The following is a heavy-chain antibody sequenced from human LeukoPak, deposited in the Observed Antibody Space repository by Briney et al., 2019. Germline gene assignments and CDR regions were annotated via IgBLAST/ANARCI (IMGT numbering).Heavy chain of an antibody. CDR2: ISGSGGST. Sequence: GGSLRLSCAASGFTFSGYAMSWVRQAPGKGLEWVSAISGSGGSTYYADSVKGRFTISRDNSKNTLYLQMNSQRAEDTAVYYCAKGAGSGWYRFLFDYWGQGTLVTVSS. D-gene: IGHD6-19*01. J-gene: IGHJ4*02. CDR1: GFTFSGYA. CDR3: AKGAGSGWYRFLFDY. V-gene: IGHV3-23*01.